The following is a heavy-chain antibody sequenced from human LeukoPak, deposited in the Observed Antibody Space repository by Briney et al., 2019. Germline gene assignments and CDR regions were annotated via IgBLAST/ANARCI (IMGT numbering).Heavy chain of an antibody. CDR3: ARDRDHSEYSSSWYFDY. D-gene: IGHD6-13*01. CDR1: GFTFSSYG. Sequence: GRSLRLSCAASGFTFSSYGMHWVRQAPGKGLEWVAVISYDGSNKYYADSVKGRFTISRDNSKNTLYLQMNSLRAEDTAVYYCARDRDHSEYSSSWYFDYWGQGTLVTVSS. J-gene: IGHJ4*02. V-gene: IGHV3-30*03. CDR2: ISYDGSNK.